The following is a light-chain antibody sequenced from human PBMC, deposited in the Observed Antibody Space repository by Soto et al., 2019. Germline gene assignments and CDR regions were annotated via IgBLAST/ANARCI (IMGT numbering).Light chain of an antibody. CDR2: DVN. V-gene: IGLV2-14*03. J-gene: IGLJ1*01. CDR1: SVDVGGFEY. Sequence: QSVLTQPASVSGSPGQSIAISCTGTSVDVGGFEYVSWYQQHPGKVPKLMIYDVNNRPSGVSNRFSGSKSGNTASLTISGLQAEDEADYSCSSYTSSTTYVFGTGTKVTVL. CDR3: SSYTSSTTYV.